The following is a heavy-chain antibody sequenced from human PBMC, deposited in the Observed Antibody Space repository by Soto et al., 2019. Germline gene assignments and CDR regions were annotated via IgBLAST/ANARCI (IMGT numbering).Heavy chain of an antibody. V-gene: IGHV1-3*01. CDR1: GYTFATYY. D-gene: IGHD2-15*01. Sequence: ASVKVSCKASGYTFATYYRHWVRQAPGQRLEWMGWINAGNGNTKYSQKFQGRVTITRDTSASTAYMELSSLRSEDTAVYYCARDLGGWPDYWGQGTLVTVSS. CDR3: ARDLGGWPDY. CDR2: INAGNGNT. J-gene: IGHJ4*02.